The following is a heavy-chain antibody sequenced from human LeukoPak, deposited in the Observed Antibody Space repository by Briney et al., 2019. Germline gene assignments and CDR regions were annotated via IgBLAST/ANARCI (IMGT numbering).Heavy chain of an antibody. V-gene: IGHV1-69*04. Sequence: ASVKVSCKASGGTFSSYAISWVRQAPGQGLEWMGRIIPIFGIANYAQKFQGRVTITADKSTSTAYMELSSLRSEDTAVYYCARSHGGDGYKFFHHWGQGTLVTVSS. D-gene: IGHD5-24*01. CDR3: ARSHGGDGYKFFHH. CDR1: GGTFSSYA. J-gene: IGHJ1*01. CDR2: IIPIFGIA.